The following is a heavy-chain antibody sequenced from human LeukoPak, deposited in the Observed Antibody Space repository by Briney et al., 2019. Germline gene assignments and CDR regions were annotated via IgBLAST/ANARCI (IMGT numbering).Heavy chain of an antibody. CDR3: ARGEDTAMVAAFDY. V-gene: IGHV1-69*13. Sequence: SVKVSCKASGGTFISYAISWVGQAPGQGLEWMGGIIPIFGTANYPQKFQGRVTITADESTSTAYMELSSLRSEDTAVYYCARGEDTAMVAAFDYWGQGTLVTVSS. J-gene: IGHJ4*02. CDR1: GGTFISYA. CDR2: IIPIFGTA. D-gene: IGHD5-18*01.